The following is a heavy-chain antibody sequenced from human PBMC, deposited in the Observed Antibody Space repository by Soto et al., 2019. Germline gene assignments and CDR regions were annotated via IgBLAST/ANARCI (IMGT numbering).Heavy chain of an antibody. CDR3: ASAPFRHRVVPGEYYFDH. D-gene: IGHD2-21*02. CDR2: IYYRGNT. J-gene: IGHJ4*02. Sequence: QLRLQESGPGLVKPSETLSLTCSVSNGSISSSSYYWAWIRQPPGKGLEWIGSIYYRGNTYYNPSHNGRGTLSLLTSQSQFSRRLSSVTAADTALFYCASAPFRHRVVPGEYYFDHWGQGTVVTVSS. CDR1: NGSISSSSYY. V-gene: IGHV4-39*01.